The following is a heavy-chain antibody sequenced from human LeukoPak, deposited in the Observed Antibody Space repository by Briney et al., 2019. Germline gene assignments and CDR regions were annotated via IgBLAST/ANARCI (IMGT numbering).Heavy chain of an antibody. Sequence: GGSLRLSCAASGFTFSSYGMHWVRQAPGKGLEWVAVISYDGSNKYYADSVKGRFTISRDNSKNTLYLQMNSLRAEDTAVYYCAKDRSHPRITMVRGGVYDHYFDYWGQGTLVTVSS. J-gene: IGHJ4*02. D-gene: IGHD3-10*01. CDR2: ISYDGSNK. CDR3: AKDRSHPRITMVRGGVYDHYFDY. CDR1: GFTFSSYG. V-gene: IGHV3-30*18.